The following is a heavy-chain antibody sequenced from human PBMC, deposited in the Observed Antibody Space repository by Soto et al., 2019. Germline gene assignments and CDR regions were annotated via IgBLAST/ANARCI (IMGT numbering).Heavy chain of an antibody. D-gene: IGHD6-13*01. J-gene: IGHJ6*03. Sequence: GGSLRLSCAASGFTFDDYAMHWVRQAPGKGLEWVSGISWNSGSIGYADSVKGRFTISRDNAKNSLYLQMNSLRAEDTALYYCAKGGVDSSSWYYYYMDVWGKGTTVTVSS. CDR2: ISWNSGSI. CDR3: AKGGVDSSSWYYYYMDV. V-gene: IGHV3-9*01. CDR1: GFTFDDYA.